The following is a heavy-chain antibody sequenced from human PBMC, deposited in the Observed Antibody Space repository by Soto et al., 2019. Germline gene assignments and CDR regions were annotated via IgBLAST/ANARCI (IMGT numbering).Heavy chain of an antibody. V-gene: IGHV3-48*03. CDR3: ARGICTAGCYYYYYGMDV. CDR1: GFTFSSYE. Sequence: VQLVESGGGLVQPGGSLRLSCAASGFTFSSYEMNWVRQAPGKGLEWVSYISSGGNTIYYADSVKGRFTISRDNAKNSLYLQMNSLRAEDTAIYYCARGICTAGCYYYYYGMDVWGQGTTVTVSS. CDR2: ISSGGNTI. J-gene: IGHJ6*02. D-gene: IGHD2-8*01.